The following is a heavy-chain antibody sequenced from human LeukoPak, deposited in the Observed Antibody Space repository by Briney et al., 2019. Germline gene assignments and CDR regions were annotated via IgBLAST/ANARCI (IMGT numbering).Heavy chain of an antibody. CDR3: ARHRDIVVVVAAYNWFDP. D-gene: IGHD2-15*01. CDR2: IYYSGST. J-gene: IGHJ5*02. V-gene: IGHV4-39*01. Sequence: SETLSLTCTVSGGPISSSSYYWGWIRQPPGKGLEWIGSIYYSGSTYYNPSLKSRVTISVDTSKNQFSLKLSSVTAADTAVYYCARHRDIVVVVAAYNWFDPWGQGTLVTVSS. CDR1: GGPISSSSYY.